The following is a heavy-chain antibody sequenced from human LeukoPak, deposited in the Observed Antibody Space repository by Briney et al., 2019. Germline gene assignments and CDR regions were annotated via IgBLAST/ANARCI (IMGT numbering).Heavy chain of an antibody. CDR3: ARAIGLWSYYYYYYMDV. D-gene: IGHD4/OR15-4a*01. J-gene: IGHJ6*03. CDR2: IYSGGST. Sequence: GGSLRLSCAASGFTVSSNYMSWVRQAPGKGLEWVSVIYSGGSTYYADSVKGRFTISRHNSKNTLYLQMNSLRAEDTAVYYCARAIGLWSYYYYYYMDVWGKGTTVTVSS. CDR1: GFTVSSNY. V-gene: IGHV3-53*04.